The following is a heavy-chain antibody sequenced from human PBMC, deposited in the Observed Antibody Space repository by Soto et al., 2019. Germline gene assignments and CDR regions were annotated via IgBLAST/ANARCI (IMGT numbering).Heavy chain of an antibody. D-gene: IGHD6-19*01. J-gene: IGHJ5*02. Sequence: QVQLVQSGAEVKKPGASVKVSCKASGYTFTSYAMHWVRQAPGQRLEWMGWINAGNGNTKYSQKFQGRVTITRDTSSSTAYMELGSLRSEDTAVYSCARLVSPLPVMAVAGTFIWFDPWGQGSLVTVSS. CDR2: INAGNGNT. V-gene: IGHV1-3*01. CDR3: ARLVSPLPVMAVAGTFIWFDP. CDR1: GYTFTSYA.